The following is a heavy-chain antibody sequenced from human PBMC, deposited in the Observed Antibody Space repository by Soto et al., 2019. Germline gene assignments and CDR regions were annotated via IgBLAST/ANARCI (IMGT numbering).Heavy chain of an antibody. CDR1: GGSISSDNW. J-gene: IGHJ6*02. Sequence: QVQLQESGPGQVKPSETLSLTCGVSGGSISSDNWWSWFRQTPGKGLEWIGEIFHRGNTNYNPSLMGRVTISVDKSKNQLSLRLTSLTAADTAVYYCASAPFSYYAMDVWGQGTTVTVSS. CDR3: ASAPFSYYAMDV. V-gene: IGHV4-4*02. CDR2: IFHRGNT.